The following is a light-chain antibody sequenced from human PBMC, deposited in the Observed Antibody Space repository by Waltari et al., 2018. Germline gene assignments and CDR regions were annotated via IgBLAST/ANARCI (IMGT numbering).Light chain of an antibody. V-gene: IGKV3-20*01. CDR1: QSVSSSY. Sequence: EIVLTQSPGTLSLSPGERATLSCRASQSVSSSYLAWYQQKPGQAPRLLIYGASSRATGIPDRFSGSGSGTDFTLTISRLEPEDFAVYHCQHRTFGQGTKLEIK. J-gene: IGKJ2*02. CDR2: GAS. CDR3: QHRT.